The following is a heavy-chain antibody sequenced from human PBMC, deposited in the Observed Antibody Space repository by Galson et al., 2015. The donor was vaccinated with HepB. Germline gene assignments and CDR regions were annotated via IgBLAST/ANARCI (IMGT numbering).Heavy chain of an antibody. Sequence: PALVKPTQTLTPTCTFSGFSLSTSGVGVGWIRQPPGKALEWLALIYWDDDKRYSPSLKSRLTITKDTSKNQVVLTMTNMDPVDTATYYCAHKSAYDNRVDFDYWGQGTLVTVSS. CDR2: IYWDDDK. D-gene: IGHD1-14*01. CDR1: GFSLSTSGVG. CDR3: AHKSAYDNRVDFDY. J-gene: IGHJ4*02. V-gene: IGHV2-5*02.